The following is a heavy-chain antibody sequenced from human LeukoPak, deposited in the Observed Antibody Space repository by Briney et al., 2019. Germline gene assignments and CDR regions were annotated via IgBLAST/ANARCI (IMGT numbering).Heavy chain of an antibody. V-gene: IGHV3-74*01. D-gene: IGHD2-8*02. J-gene: IGHJ5*02. CDR2: INSDGSRT. CDR3: ARILTGSWDWFDP. Sequence: GGSLRLSCAASKFSFSSYWMHWVRQAPGKGLVWVSRINSDGSRTNYADSVKGRFTISRDNAKNTLYLQMSSLRAEDTAVYYCARILTGSWDWFDPWGQGTLVTVSS. CDR1: KFSFSSYW.